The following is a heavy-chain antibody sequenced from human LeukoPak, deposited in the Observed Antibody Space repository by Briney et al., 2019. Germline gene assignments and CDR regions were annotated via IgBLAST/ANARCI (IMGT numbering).Heavy chain of an antibody. J-gene: IGHJ4*02. D-gene: IGHD3-16*02. CDR1: GGSISSYY. CDR3: ARGGSSWGSYRDFDY. Sequence: SETLSLTCTVSGGSISSYYWSWIRQPPGKGLEWIGYIYYSGSTNYNPPLKSRVTISVDTSKNQFSLKLSSVTAADTAVYYCARGGSSWGSYRDFDYWGQGTLVTVSS. V-gene: IGHV4-59*01. CDR2: IYYSGST.